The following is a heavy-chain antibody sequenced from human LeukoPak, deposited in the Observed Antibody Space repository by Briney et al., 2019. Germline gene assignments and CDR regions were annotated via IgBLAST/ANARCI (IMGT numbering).Heavy chain of an antibody. Sequence: GGSLRLSCAASGFTFSSYSMNWVRQAPGKGLEWVSSISSSSSYIYYADSVKGRFTISRDNAKNSLYLQMNSLRAEDTAVYYCARDPGYCSGGSCQYYYYYYMDVWGKGTTVTISS. CDR1: GFTFSSYS. CDR3: ARDPGYCSGGSCQYYYYYYMDV. CDR2: ISSSSSYI. V-gene: IGHV3-21*01. D-gene: IGHD2-15*01. J-gene: IGHJ6*03.